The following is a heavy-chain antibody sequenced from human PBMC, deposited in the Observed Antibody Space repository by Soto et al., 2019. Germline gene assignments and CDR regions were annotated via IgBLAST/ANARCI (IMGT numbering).Heavy chain of an antibody. CDR1: AASISHYY. Sequence: SETLSLTFTVSAASISHYYWNWIRQPAGKGLEWMGYIFYNGITNDNPSLKSRVTISVDKSKNQFSLKLGSVTAADTAVYYCAISPQYRSGWNGGFDSWGQGTLVTVS. D-gene: IGHD6-19*01. CDR3: AISPQYRSGWNGGFDS. CDR2: IFYNGIT. J-gene: IGHJ4*02. V-gene: IGHV4-59*01.